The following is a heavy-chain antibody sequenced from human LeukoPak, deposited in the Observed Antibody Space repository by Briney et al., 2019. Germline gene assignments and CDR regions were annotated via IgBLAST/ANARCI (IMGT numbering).Heavy chain of an antibody. D-gene: IGHD6-13*01. CDR1: GFTFSYYS. CDR2: ISSSSSLI. J-gene: IGHJ6*03. CDR3: AKVDRGDYSSSPVPYYNYYMNV. Sequence: GGSLRLSCAASGFTFSYYSMNWVRQAPGRGLEWVSCISSSSSLIFYSDSVRGRFTISRDNAKNLLHLHMNSLRVEDTVVYYCAKVDRGDYSSSPVPYYNYYMNVRGKGTTVTVSS. V-gene: IGHV3-21*01.